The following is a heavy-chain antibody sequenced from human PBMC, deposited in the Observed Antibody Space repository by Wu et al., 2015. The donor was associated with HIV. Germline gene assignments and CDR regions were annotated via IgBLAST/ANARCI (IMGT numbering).Heavy chain of an antibody. V-gene: IGHV1-18*01. CDR1: GYSFRSYG. Sequence: QVQLVQSAAEVKKPGASVKVSCQASGYSFRSYGISWVRQAPGQGLEWMGWINAYNGDTNYAQNFQDRVTMTRDTTTTTIYLELRSLKSDDTAIYYCTGDYGEYVAVIWGQGTLVSVSS. CDR3: TGDYGEYVAVI. J-gene: IGHJ4*02. CDR2: INAYNGDT. D-gene: IGHD4-17*01.